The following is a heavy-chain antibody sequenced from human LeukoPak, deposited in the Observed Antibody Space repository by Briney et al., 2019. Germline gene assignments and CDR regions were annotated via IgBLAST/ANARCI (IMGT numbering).Heavy chain of an antibody. V-gene: IGHV3-23*01. J-gene: IGHJ4*02. CDR2: LSGSGHST. CDR1: GFTFSNYA. Sequence: PGGSLRLSCAASGFTFSNYAMSWVRQAPGKGLEWVSGLSGSGHSTYYADSVKGRFTISRDNSKNTLYLQMNSLRAEDTAVYYCARRGYYDSSGYFDYWGQETLVTVSS. D-gene: IGHD3-22*01. CDR3: ARRGYYDSSGYFDY.